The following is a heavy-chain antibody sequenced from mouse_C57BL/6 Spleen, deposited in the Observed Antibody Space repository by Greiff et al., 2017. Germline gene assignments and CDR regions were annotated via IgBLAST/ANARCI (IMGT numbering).Heavy chain of an antibody. J-gene: IGHJ2*01. D-gene: IGHD2-4*01. Sequence: VQLQQPGAELVKPGASVKLSCKASGYTFTSYWMHWVKQRPGQGLEWIGMIHPNSGSTNYNEKFKSKATLTVDKSSSTAYMQLSSLTSEDSAVYYCARSDYDYAFFDYWGQGTTLTVSS. V-gene: IGHV1-64*01. CDR2: IHPNSGST. CDR3: ARSDYDYAFFDY. CDR1: GYTFTSYW.